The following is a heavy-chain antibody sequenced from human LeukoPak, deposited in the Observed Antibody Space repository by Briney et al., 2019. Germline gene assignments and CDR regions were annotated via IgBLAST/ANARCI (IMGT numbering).Heavy chain of an antibody. CDR1: GFTFSSYG. Sequence: GGSLRLSCAASGFTFSSYGMHWVRQAPGKGLEWVAFIRYDGSNKYYADSVKGRFTISRDNSKNTLYLQMNSLRAEDTAVYYCAKGGGPYSPRGYCSSTSCHAEYFQHWGQGTLVTVSS. CDR3: AKGGGPYSPRGYCSSTSCHAEYFQH. CDR2: IRYDGSNK. D-gene: IGHD2-2*01. V-gene: IGHV3-30*02. J-gene: IGHJ1*01.